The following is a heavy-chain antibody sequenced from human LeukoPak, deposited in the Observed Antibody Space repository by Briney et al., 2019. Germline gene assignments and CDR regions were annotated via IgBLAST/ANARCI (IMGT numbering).Heavy chain of an antibody. V-gene: IGHV3-23*01. Sequence: GGSLRLSCAASGFTFSSSAMSWVRQVPGKGLEWVSGISASGGSTSYADSVRGRFTISRDNSKNTLYVQMNSLRAEDTAVFYCARAIVGATTRSFDYWGQGTLVTVSS. D-gene: IGHD1-26*01. J-gene: IGHJ4*02. CDR2: ISASGGST. CDR1: GFTFSSSA. CDR3: ARAIVGATTRSFDY.